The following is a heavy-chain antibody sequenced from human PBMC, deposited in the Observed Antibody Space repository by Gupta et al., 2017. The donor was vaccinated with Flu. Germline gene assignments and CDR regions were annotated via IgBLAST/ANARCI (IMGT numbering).Heavy chain of an antibody. V-gene: IGHV5-51*01. CDR1: FTNEW. J-gene: IGHJ5*02. D-gene: IGHD3-10*01. CDR3: AKGGSSPFNWFDP. CDR2: IHPLDSDT. Sequence: FTNEWIAWVGRIPEKGLEWMGLIHPLDSDTKYNPTFQGHVTISGDKSSDTDFLQWRSLKASDTAIYYCAKGGSSPFNWFDPWGQGTLVTVSS.